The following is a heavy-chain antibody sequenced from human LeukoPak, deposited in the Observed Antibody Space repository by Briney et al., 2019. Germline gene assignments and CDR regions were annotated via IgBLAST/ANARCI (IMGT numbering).Heavy chain of an antibody. CDR1: GFTVSSSY. J-gene: IGHJ3*02. Sequence: TGGSLRLSCEASGFTVSSSYMSWVRRAPGKGLEWVSVIYSGGSTDYKGSVKDRFIISRDNSKNTLYLQMNSLRAEDTAVYYCAKEMATMNAFDIWGQGTMVTVSS. CDR3: AKEMATMNAFDI. CDR2: IYSGGST. V-gene: IGHV3-66*01. D-gene: IGHD5-24*01.